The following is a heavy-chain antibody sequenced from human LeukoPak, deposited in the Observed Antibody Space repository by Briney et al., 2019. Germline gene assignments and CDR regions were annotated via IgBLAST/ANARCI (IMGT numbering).Heavy chain of an antibody. CDR2: IRYDGTNK. V-gene: IGHV3-30*02. J-gene: IGHJ5*02. D-gene: IGHD3-22*01. CDR1: GFTFSNYG. CDR3: AKEDGYYDSCLWP. Sequence: GGSLRLSCAASGFTFSNYGMHWVRQAPGKGLEWVAFIRYDGTNKFYGDSVKSRFTISRDNSKNTLDLQMNSLRTEDTAVYYCAKEDGYYDSCLWPWGQGTLVTVSS.